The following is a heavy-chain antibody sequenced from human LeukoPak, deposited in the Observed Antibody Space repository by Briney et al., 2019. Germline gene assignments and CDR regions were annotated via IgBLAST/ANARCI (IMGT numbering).Heavy chain of an antibody. D-gene: IGHD6-19*01. V-gene: IGHV1-18*01. CDR1: GYTFTSYG. J-gene: IGHJ4*02. CDR3: ARDRRAVAGSGFDY. Sequence: ASVKVSCKASGYTFTSYGISWVRQGPGQGLEWMGWISAYNGNTNYAQKLQGRVTMTTDTSTSTAYMELRSLRSDDTAVYYCARDRRAVAGSGFDYWGQGTLVTVSS. CDR2: ISAYNGNT.